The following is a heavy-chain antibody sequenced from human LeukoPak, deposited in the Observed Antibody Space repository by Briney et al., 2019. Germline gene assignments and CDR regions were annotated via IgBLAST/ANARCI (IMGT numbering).Heavy chain of an antibody. CDR3: AKDGGEYYDILTGYYPRLYYMDV. CDR2: ISGSGGST. J-gene: IGHJ6*03. V-gene: IGHV3-23*01. Sequence: GGSLRLSCAASGFTFSSYPMSWVRQAPGKGLEWVSAISGSGGSTYYADSVKGRFTISRDNSKNTLYLQMNSLRAEDTAVYYCAKDGGEYYDILTGYYPRLYYMDVWGKGTTVTISS. D-gene: IGHD3-9*01. CDR1: GFTFSSYP.